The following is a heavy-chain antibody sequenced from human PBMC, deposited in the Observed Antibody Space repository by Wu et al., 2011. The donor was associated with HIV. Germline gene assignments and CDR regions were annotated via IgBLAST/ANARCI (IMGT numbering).Heavy chain of an antibody. D-gene: IGHD3-10*01. CDR1: GDTFSSYA. CDR2: ISAHNGNT. CDR3: ALRTRGRSGSDY. Sequence: QVQLVQSGAEVKKPGSSLKVSCKASGDTFSSYAISWVRQAPGQGLEWMGWISAHNGNTNYAQKVQGRVAMTRDTSTSTAYMELSSLRSEDTAVYYCALRTRGRSGSDYWGQGTLVTVSS. V-gene: IGHV1-18*01. J-gene: IGHJ4*02.